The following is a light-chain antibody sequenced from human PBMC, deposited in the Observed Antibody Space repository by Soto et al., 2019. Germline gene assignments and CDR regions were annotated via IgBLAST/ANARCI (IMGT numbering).Light chain of an antibody. V-gene: IGLV2-14*01. J-gene: IGLJ1*01. CDR3: SSYTTSRTDV. CDR1: SSDVGGYDY. CDR2: DVS. Sequence: QSVLTQPASVSGSPGQSITISCTGTSSDVGGYDYVSWYQQHPGKAPKLMIYDVSNRPSGVSNRFSGSKSGNTASLTISGLQAEDEAEYYCSSYTTSRTDVFGTGTKVTVL.